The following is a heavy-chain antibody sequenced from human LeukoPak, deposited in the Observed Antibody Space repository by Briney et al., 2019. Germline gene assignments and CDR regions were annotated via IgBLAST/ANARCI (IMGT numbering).Heavy chain of an antibody. D-gene: IGHD2-2*01. V-gene: IGHV3-33*01. J-gene: IGHJ6*02. CDR3: ARYCSSTSCYSPYGMDV. Sequence: GGSLRLSCAASGFTFSSYGMHWVRQAPGKGLEWVAVIWYDGSNKYYADSVKGRFTISRDNSKNTLYLQMNSLRAEDTAVYYCARYCSSTSCYSPYGMDVWGQGTTVTVSS. CDR1: GFTFSSYG. CDR2: IWYDGSNK.